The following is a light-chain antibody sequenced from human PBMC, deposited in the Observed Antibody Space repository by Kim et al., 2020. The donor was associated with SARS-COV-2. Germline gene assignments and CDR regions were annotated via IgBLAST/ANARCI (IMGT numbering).Light chain of an antibody. CDR3: QQSYSTPPWT. V-gene: IGKV1-39*01. CDR1: QSISNY. Sequence: SVGDRVTITCRASQSISNYLNWYQQKPGKAPKLLIYAASSLQSGVPSRFSGSGSGTDFTLTISSLQPEDFATYYCQQSYSTPPWTFGQGTKVDIK. J-gene: IGKJ1*01. CDR2: AAS.